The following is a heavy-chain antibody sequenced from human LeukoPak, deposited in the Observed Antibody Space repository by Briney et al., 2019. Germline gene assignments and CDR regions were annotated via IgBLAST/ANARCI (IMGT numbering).Heavy chain of an antibody. D-gene: IGHD4-23*01. CDR3: AKDPWSYGGNPVGYFQH. CDR2: IGGSGGST. CDR1: GFTFSSDA. V-gene: IGHV3-23*01. J-gene: IGHJ1*01. Sequence: GGSLRLAYAASGFTFSSDAMSSVRQAPGRGLGWVSAIGGSGGSTYYADSVKGRFTISRDNSKNTLYLQMNSLRAEDTAVYYCAKDPWSYGGNPVGYFQHWGQGTLVTVSS.